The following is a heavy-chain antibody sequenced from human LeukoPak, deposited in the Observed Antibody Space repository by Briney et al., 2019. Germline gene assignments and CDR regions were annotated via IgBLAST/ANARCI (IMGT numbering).Heavy chain of an antibody. Sequence: SETLSLTCTVSGGSISTYYWSWIRQPPGKGLEWIGYISDSGNTNYNPSLKSRITISVSPSRNNFSLRLTSMTAADTAVYFCARAGDRGELDYWGQGTLVTVSS. D-gene: IGHD1-7*01. J-gene: IGHJ4*02. CDR1: GGSISTYY. CDR3: ARAGDRGELDY. V-gene: IGHV4-59*01. CDR2: ISDSGNT.